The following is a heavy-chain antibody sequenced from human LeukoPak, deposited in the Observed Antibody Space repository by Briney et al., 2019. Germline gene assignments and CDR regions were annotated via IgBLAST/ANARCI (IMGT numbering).Heavy chain of an antibody. CDR2: IYTSGST. D-gene: IGHD5-12*01. CDR1: GGSISSGSYY. Sequence: SETLSLTCTVSGGSISSGSYYWSWIRQPAGKGLEWIGRIYTSGSTNYNPSLQSRVTISVDTSKNQFSLRLNSVTSADTAMYYCARVELIVALPTSFDPWGQGTLVTVSS. J-gene: IGHJ5*02. CDR3: ARVELIVALPTSFDP. V-gene: IGHV4-61*02.